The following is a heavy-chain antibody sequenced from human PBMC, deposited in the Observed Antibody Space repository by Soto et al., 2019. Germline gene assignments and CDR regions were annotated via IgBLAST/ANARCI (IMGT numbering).Heavy chain of an antibody. J-gene: IGHJ4*02. V-gene: IGHV2-5*01. CDR3: AHRRHPLPAAMYYFDY. CDR2: TYWNDDK. Sequence: QITLKESGPTLVKPTQTLTLTCTFSGFSLSTSGVGVGWIRQPPGKALEWLALTYWNDDKRYSPSLKRRLTITKDTSKNQVVLTMTNMDPVNTATYYCAHRRHPLPAAMYYFDYWGQGTLVTVSS. D-gene: IGHD2-2*01. CDR1: GFSLSTSGVG.